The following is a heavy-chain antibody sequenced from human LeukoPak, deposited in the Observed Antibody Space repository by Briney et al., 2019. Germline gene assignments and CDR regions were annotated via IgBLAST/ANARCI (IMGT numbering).Heavy chain of an antibody. Sequence: GGSLRLSCAASHFTFTNRWMHWVRQAPGKGLVWVSRINEDGSTTNYADSVKGRSTIFRDNAKNTLYLQMNSLRAEDTAVYYCVRDLGGRSGHWGQGTLVTVSS. J-gene: IGHJ4*02. CDR3: VRDLGGRSGH. CDR1: HFTFTNRW. D-gene: IGHD1-26*01. V-gene: IGHV3-74*01. CDR2: INEDGSTT.